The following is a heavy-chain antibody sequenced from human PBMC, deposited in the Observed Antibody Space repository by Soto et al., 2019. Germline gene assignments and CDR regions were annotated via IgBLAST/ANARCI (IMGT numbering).Heavy chain of an antibody. D-gene: IGHD6-13*01. CDR2: ISSSSSYI. CDR1: GFTFSSYS. CDR3: AREVAAAGTGAFDI. Sequence: EVQLVESGGGLVKPGGSLRLSCAASGFTFSSYSMNWVRQAPGKGLEWVSSISSSSSYIYYADSVKGRFTISRDNAKNSLYLQMNSLRAEDTAVYYCAREVAAAGTGAFDIWGQVTMVTVSS. V-gene: IGHV3-21*01. J-gene: IGHJ3*02.